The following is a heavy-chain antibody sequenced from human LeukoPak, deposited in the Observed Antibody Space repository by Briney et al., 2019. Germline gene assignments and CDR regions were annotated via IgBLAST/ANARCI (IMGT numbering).Heavy chain of an antibody. D-gene: IGHD5-24*01. CDR1: GGSFSGHY. J-gene: IGHJ4*02. CDR2: IHPSGST. Sequence: PSETLSLTCAVYGGSFSGHYCTWIRQPPGKGLEWIGEIHPSGSTNYNPPLDSRVTVSTDTSKKQCSLNLRSVTAADTAVYYCARGRDEYKGGNYWGQGTLVTVSS. CDR3: ARGRDEYKGGNY. V-gene: IGHV4-34*01.